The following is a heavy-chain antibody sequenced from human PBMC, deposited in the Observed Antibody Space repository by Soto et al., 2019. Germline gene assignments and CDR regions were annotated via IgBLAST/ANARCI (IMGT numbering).Heavy chain of an antibody. Sequence: GGSLRLSCAASGFTFSDFAMAWVRQAPGKGLEWVSSASSSGSGTYYADSVKGRFTISRDNSKNTLFLHMTNLRAGDTALYFCAKGRPGVAAAPDSWGQGTLVTVSS. D-gene: IGHD2-21*01. V-gene: IGHV3-23*01. CDR3: AKGRPGVAAAPDS. CDR1: GFTFSDFA. CDR2: ASSSGSGT. J-gene: IGHJ4*02.